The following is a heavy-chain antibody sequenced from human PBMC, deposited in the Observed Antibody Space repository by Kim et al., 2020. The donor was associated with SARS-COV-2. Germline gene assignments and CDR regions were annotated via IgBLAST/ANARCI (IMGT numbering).Heavy chain of an antibody. V-gene: IGHV3-74*01. CDR2: INSDATST. CDR3: ARDVPPFGVVTEDFWFAP. Sequence: GGSLRLSCAASEFTFSSYWMHWVRQAPGKGLVWVSRINSDATSTHYADSVRGRFTISRDNAKNTLFLQMNGLRAEDTAVYYCARDVPPFGVVTEDFWFAPWGQGTLVTVSS. CDR1: EFTFSSYW. J-gene: IGHJ5*02. D-gene: IGHD3-3*01.